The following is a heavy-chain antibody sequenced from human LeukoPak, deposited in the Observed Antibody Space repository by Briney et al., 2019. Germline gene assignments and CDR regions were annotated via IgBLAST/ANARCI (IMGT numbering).Heavy chain of an antibody. Sequence: PGGSLRLSCAVSGLNFKFYAMSWVRQAPGKGLEWVSGISGRGDSADYADSVKGRFTISRDNAKNSLYLQMNSLRAEDTAVYYCARTGPVGATYFDYWGQGTLVTVSS. V-gene: IGHV3-23*01. D-gene: IGHD1-26*01. J-gene: IGHJ4*02. CDR1: GLNFKFYA. CDR3: ARTGPVGATYFDY. CDR2: ISGRGDSA.